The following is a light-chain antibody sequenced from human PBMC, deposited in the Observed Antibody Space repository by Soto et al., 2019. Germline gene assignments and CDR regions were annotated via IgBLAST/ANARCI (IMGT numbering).Light chain of an antibody. CDR3: QQYKSWPPIT. CDR1: QSVGSTF. J-gene: IGKJ5*01. V-gene: IGKV3-20*01. Sequence: EILLTQSPGTLSLSPGERATLSCRASQSVGSTFLAWYQQKPGQAPRLLIYGASSRATGIPDRFSGSGSGTEFTLTISSLQSEDSAIYYCQQYKSWPPITFGQGTRLEIK. CDR2: GAS.